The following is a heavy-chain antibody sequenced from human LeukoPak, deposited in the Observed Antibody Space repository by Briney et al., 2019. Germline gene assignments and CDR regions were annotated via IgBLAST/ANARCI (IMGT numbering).Heavy chain of an antibody. V-gene: IGHV3-49*04. D-gene: IGHD5-12*01. CDR3: TRGGIVATIGYGMDV. J-gene: IGHJ6*02. CDR1: EFTFGDYA. CDR2: IRNEAFGGAT. Sequence: GGSLRLSCTASEFTFGDYALSWVRQAPGKRLEWVGLIRNEAFGGATEYAASVEGRFSISRDNSKSIAYLQMNSLQTEDTAVYYCTRGGIVATIGYGMDVWGQGTTVTVFS.